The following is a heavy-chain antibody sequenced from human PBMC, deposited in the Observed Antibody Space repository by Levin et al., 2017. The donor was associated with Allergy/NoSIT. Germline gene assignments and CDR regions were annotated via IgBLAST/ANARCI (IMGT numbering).Heavy chain of an antibody. Sequence: ASVKVSCKASGYTFTSSDINWVRQATGQGLEWMGWMNPISGNTDYAQKFQGRVTMTRNTSISTAYMELSSLRSEDTAVYYCARGAQSYGYLVDYWGQGTLVTVSS. CDR2: MNPISGNT. CDR3: ARGAQSYGYLVDY. J-gene: IGHJ4*02. D-gene: IGHD5-18*01. CDR1: GYTFTSSD. V-gene: IGHV1-8*01.